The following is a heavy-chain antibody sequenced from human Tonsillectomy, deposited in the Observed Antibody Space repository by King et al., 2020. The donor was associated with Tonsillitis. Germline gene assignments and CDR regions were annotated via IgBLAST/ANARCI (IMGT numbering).Heavy chain of an antibody. CDR1: GFTFSSYG. CDR2: ISYDGSNK. CDR3: ARDRDDYIFDY. V-gene: IGHV3-33*05. J-gene: IGHJ4*02. D-gene: IGHD4/OR15-4a*01. Sequence: QLVQSGGGVVQPGRSLRLSCAASGFTFSSYGMHWVRQAPGKGLEWVAVISYDGSNKYYVDSVKGRFTISRDNSKNRLYLQMTSLRAEDTSVYYCARDRDDYIFDYWGQGTLVTVSS.